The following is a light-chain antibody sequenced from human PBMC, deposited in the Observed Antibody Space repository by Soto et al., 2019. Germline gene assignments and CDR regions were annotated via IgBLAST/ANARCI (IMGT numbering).Light chain of an antibody. CDR1: QTISNNY. J-gene: IGKJ1*01. Sequence: EIVLTQSPGTLTLSPGESAALSCRASQTISNNYLVWYRQKPGQAPRLLIYAVSRRAAGIPDRFSGSGSGTDFALTIARREPEDSAVYYCQQDSNSPWTFGQGTRVEI. CDR2: AVS. CDR3: QQDSNSPWT. V-gene: IGKV3-20*01.